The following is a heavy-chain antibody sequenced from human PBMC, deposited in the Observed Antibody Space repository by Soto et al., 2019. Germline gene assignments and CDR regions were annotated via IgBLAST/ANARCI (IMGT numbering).Heavy chain of an antibody. V-gene: IGHV1-69*13. J-gene: IGHJ6*02. CDR1: GAPFSSYA. CDR3: ASDRVGYCSGGSCYESNLYYYYGMEV. Sequence: SVKVSCKAPGAPFSSYAISCVRHSPLLWHKNIGGILPIFGTATYAQKFQGRVTITADESTSTAYMELSSLRSEESAVYYCASDRVGYCSGGSCYESNLYYYYGMEVWGQGTTVTVSS. D-gene: IGHD2-15*01. CDR2: ILPIFGTA.